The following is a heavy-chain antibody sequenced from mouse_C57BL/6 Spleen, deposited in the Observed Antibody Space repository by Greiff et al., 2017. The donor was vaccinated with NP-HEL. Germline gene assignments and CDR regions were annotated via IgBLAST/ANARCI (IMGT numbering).Heavy chain of an antibody. CDR1: GYSFTGYY. Sequence: VQLQQSGPELVKPGASVKISCKASGYSFTGYYMNWVKQSPEKSLEWIGEINPSTGGTTYNQKFKAKATLTVDKSSSTAYMQLKSLTSEDSAVYYCAKGDGLSYGDYWGQGTTLTVSS. J-gene: IGHJ2*01. CDR3: AKGDGLSYGDY. D-gene: IGHD1-1*01. CDR2: INPSTGGT. V-gene: IGHV1-42*01.